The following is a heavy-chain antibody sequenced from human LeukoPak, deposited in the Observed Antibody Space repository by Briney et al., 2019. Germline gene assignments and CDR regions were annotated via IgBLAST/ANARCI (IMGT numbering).Heavy chain of an antibody. Sequence: GGSLRLSCAASGFTFSSYAMHWVRQAPGKGLGWVAVISYDGSNKYYADSVKGRFTISRDNSKNTLYLQMNSLRAEDTAVYYCARGIRSYSGYYYYMDVWGKGTTVTISS. CDR2: ISYDGSNK. CDR3: ARGIRSYSGYYYYMDV. V-gene: IGHV3-30*04. CDR1: GFTFSSYA. D-gene: IGHD3-10*01. J-gene: IGHJ6*03.